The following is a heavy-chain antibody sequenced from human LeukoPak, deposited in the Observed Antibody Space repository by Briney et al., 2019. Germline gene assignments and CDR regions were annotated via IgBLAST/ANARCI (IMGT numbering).Heavy chain of an antibody. CDR3: ARLYGDSTALFDY. V-gene: IGHV4-4*02. CDR1: GGSISSSNW. Sequence: SGTLSLTCAVSGGSISSSNWWSWVRQPPGKGLEWIGEIYHSGSTNYNPSLKSRVTISVDKSKNQFSLKLSSVTAADTAVYYCARLYGDSTALFDYWGQGTLVTVSS. CDR2: IYHSGST. J-gene: IGHJ4*02. D-gene: IGHD4-17*01.